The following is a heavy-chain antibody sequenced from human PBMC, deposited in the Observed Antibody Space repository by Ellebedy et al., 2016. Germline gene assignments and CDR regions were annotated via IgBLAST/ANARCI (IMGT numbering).Heavy chain of an antibody. V-gene: IGHV2-5*02. CDR1: GFSLSTSGVG. J-gene: IGHJ4*02. CDR3: AHLTSGLLTTNRLFEY. Sequence: SGPTLVKPTQTLTLTCTFSGFSLSTSGVGVGWIRQPPGKALEWLALIYWDDDVRHSPSLKSRLTITKDTSKNQVVLTMTNMDPVDTATYYCAHLTSGLLTTNRLFEYWGQGTLVTVSS. D-gene: IGHD4-17*01. CDR2: IYWDDDV.